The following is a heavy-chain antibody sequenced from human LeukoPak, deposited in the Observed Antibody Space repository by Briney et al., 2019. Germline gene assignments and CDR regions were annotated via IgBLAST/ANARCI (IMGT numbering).Heavy chain of an antibody. CDR2: ISGSGGST. J-gene: IGHJ3*02. V-gene: IGHV3-23*01. D-gene: IGHD6-13*01. CDR1: GFTFSSYA. CDR3: AKVRLYSSSWYPDAFDI. Sequence: PGGSLRLSCAASGFTFSSYAMSWVRQAPGKGLEWVSAISGSGGSTYYADSLKGRFTISRENSKNTLYLQMNSLRAEDTAVYYCAKVRLYSSSWYPDAFDIWGQGTMVTVSS.